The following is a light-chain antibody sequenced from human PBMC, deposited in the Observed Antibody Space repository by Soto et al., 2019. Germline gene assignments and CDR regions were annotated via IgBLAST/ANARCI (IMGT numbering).Light chain of an antibody. CDR3: QQGNSVPYS. CDR1: QDIKKW. V-gene: IGKV1-12*01. J-gene: IGKJ2*03. CDR2: AAS. Sequence: DIQMTQSPSSVSASVGDRVTITCRASQDIKKWLAWYRQKPGKAPELLIYAASNLQIGVPSRFSGSGSGTDFTLTISSLQPGDFATYYGQQGNSVPYSFGQGSKVEIK.